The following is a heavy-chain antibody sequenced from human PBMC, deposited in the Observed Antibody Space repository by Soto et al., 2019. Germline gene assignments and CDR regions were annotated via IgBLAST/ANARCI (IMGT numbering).Heavy chain of an antibody. D-gene: IGHD1-26*01. Sequence: ALVKVSCKASGYSFTSYDINLVRQATGQGLEWMGWMNPNSGNTGYAQKFQGRVTMTRNTSISTAYMELSSLRSEDTAVYYCARRQKVGPVAVWXKGTTVTVSS. J-gene: IGHJ6*04. CDR2: MNPNSGNT. CDR1: GYSFTSYD. CDR3: ARRQKVGPVAV. V-gene: IGHV1-8*01.